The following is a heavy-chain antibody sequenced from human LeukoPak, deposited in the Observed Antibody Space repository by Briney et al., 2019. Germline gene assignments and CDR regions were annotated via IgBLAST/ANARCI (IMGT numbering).Heavy chain of an antibody. D-gene: IGHD6-19*01. Sequence: PGGSLRLSCAASGFTVSSNYMGWVRQAPGKGLDWVSVIYSGGSAYYADSVKGRFTISRDSSKNILHPQMNSLTAEDTAVYYCARGSSLAAVARGFDYWGQGTLVTVSS. CDR1: GFTVSSNY. CDR3: ARGSSLAAVARGFDY. V-gene: IGHV3-66*02. J-gene: IGHJ4*02. CDR2: IYSGGSA.